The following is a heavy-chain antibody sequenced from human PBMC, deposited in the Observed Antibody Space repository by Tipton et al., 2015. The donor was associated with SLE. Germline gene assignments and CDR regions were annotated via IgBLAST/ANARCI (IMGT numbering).Heavy chain of an antibody. D-gene: IGHD3-22*01. V-gene: IGHV4-59*12. Sequence: TLSLTCTVSGASSSLYTRTWIRQPPGKGLDLIGNIYSSSGTTYSNPLLQSRVTLSMDTSKNQFSLRLRSVTAADTALYYCARVFWRYDSGGPLGGFDLWGQGAMVTVSS. CDR2: IYSSSGTT. CDR3: ARVFWRYDSGGPLGGFDL. J-gene: IGHJ3*01. CDR1: GASSSLYT.